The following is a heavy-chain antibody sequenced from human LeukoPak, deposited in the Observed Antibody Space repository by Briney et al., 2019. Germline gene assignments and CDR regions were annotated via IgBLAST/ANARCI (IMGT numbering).Heavy chain of an antibody. D-gene: IGHD2-15*01. CDR3: ARGVQKWSYKYYFDY. CDR2: ISYDGSNK. CDR1: GFTFSSYA. Sequence: GRSLRLSCAASGFTFSSYAMHWVRQAPGKGLEWVAVISYDGSNKYYADSVKGRFTISRDNSKNTLYLQMNSLRAEDTAVYYCARGVQKWSYKYYFDYWGQGTLVTVSS. J-gene: IGHJ4*02. V-gene: IGHV3-30*04.